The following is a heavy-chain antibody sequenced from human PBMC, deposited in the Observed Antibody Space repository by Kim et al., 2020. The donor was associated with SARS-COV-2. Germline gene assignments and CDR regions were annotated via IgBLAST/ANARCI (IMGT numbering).Heavy chain of an antibody. V-gene: IGHV3-21*01. D-gene: IGHD3-22*01. CDR3: ARAWAETYYYDSSGGGGFFDI. Sequence: GGSLRLSCAASGFTFSSYSMNWVRQAPGKGLEWVSSISSSSSYIYYADSVKGRFTISRDNAKNSLYLQMNSLRAEDTAVYYCARAWAETYYYDSSGGGGFFDIWGQGTMVTVSS. CDR1: GFTFSSYS. J-gene: IGHJ3*02. CDR2: ISSSSSYI.